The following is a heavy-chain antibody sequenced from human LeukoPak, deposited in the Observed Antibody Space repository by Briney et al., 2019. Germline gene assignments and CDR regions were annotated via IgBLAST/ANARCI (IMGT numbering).Heavy chain of an antibody. D-gene: IGHD6-13*01. CDR1: GGTFSSYA. CDR2: IIPIFGTA. CDR3: ARGAAAAVKYNWFDP. Sequence: ASVTVSCKASGGTFSSYAISWVRQAPGQGREWMGGIIPIFGTANYEQKFQGRVTITTDESTSTAYMELSSLRSEDTAVYYCARGAAAAVKYNWFDPWGQGTLVTVSS. J-gene: IGHJ5*02. V-gene: IGHV1-69*05.